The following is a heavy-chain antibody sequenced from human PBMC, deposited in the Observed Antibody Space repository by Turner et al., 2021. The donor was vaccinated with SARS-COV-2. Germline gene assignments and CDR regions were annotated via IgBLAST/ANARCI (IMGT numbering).Heavy chain of an antibody. CDR2: IYSGGST. CDR1: GFAVSNNY. D-gene: IGHD4-17*01. CDR3: ATRMTTLPQ. Sequence: EVHLVESGGGLVQPGGSLRLSCAASGFAVSNNYMSRVRQAAGKGLEWVSLIYSGGSTYYADSVTGRFTISRDNSKNTLYLQMNSLRAEDTAVYYCATRMTTLPQWGQGTLVTVSS. V-gene: IGHV3-66*01. J-gene: IGHJ4*02.